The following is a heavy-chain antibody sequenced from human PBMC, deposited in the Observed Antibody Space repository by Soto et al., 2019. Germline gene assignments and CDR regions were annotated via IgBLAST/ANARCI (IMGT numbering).Heavy chain of an antibody. CDR2: FDPEDGET. V-gene: IGHV1-24*01. CDR1: GYTLTELS. Sequence: QVQLVQSGAEVKKPGASVKVSCKVSGYTLTELSMHWVRQAPGKGLEWMGGFDPEDGETIYAQKFQGRVTMTEDTSTDTAYMELSSLRSEDTAVYYCATDVLAARRGEDYYYYYGMDVWGQGTTVTVSS. J-gene: IGHJ6*02. CDR3: ATDVLAARRGEDYYYYYGMDV. D-gene: IGHD6-6*01.